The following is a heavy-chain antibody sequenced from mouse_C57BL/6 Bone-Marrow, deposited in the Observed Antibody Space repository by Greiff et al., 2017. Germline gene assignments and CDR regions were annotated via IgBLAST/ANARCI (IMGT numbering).Heavy chain of an antibody. J-gene: IGHJ1*03. Sequence: EVQRVESGGGLVQPGGSLKLSCAASGFTFSDYYMYWVRQTPEKRLEWVAYISNGGGSTYYPDTVKGRFTISRDNAKNTLYLQMSRLKSEDTAMYYCARHPFIYYYGSSSLYWYFDVWGTGTTVTVSS. CDR3: ARHPFIYYYGSSSLYWYFDV. CDR2: ISNGGGST. D-gene: IGHD1-1*01. V-gene: IGHV5-12*01. CDR1: GFTFSDYY.